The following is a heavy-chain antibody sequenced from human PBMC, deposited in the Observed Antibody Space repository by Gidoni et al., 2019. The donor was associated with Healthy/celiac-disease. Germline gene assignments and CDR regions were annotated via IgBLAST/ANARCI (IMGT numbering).Heavy chain of an antibody. CDR3: ARDFGSGSAFDI. D-gene: IGHD6-19*01. V-gene: IGHV3-30-3*01. CDR2: ISYDGSNK. J-gene: IGHJ3*02. CDR1: GFTFSSYA. Sequence: QVQLVESGGGVAQPGRSMRLSCAASGFTFSSYAMHWVRQAPGKGLEWVAVISYDGSNKYYADSVKGRFTISRDNSKNTLYLQMNSLRAEDTAVYYCARDFGSGSAFDIWGQGTMVTVSS.